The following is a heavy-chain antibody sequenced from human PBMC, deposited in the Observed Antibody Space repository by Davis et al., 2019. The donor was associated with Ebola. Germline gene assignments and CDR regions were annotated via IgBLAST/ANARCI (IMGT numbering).Heavy chain of an antibody. Sequence: AGSLSLSCAVSGFTSSKFDMHWVRQVPGKGLEWLAVISYDGNNQQYEDPVKGRFTISRDNAKNSLYLQMNSLRAEDTAVYYCARWGYCTNGVCSTPPLYYYYYGMDVWGQGTTVTVSS. CDR2: ISYDGNNQ. CDR3: ARWGYCTNGVCSTPPLYYYYYGMDV. J-gene: IGHJ6*02. D-gene: IGHD2-8*01. V-gene: IGHV3-30*03. CDR1: GFTSSKFD.